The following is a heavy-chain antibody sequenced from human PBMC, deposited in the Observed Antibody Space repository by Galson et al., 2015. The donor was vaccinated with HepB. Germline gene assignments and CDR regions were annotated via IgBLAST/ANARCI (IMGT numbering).Heavy chain of an antibody. CDR2: ISAGNDNT. CDR3: ARGEIVVITFDY. J-gene: IGHJ4*02. D-gene: IGHD3-22*01. CDR1: GYTFTSYG. Sequence: SVKVSCKASGYTFTSYGMHWVRQVPGQRLEWMGWISAGNDNTKYSEKFQGRVTITRDTSASTAYMELSSLISEDTAVYYCARGEIVVITFDYWGQGTLVTVSS. V-gene: IGHV1-3*01.